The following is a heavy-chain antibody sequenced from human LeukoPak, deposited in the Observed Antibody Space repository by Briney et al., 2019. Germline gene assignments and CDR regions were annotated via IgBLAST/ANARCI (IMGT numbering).Heavy chain of an antibody. Sequence: PSQTLSLTCTVSGGSISSGSYYWSWIRQPDGKGLEWIGRIYTSGSTNHNPSLKSRVTISVDTSKNQFSLKLSSVTAADTAVYYCARAGVGYYDSSGYYRTHDAFDIWGQGTMVTVSS. V-gene: IGHV4-61*02. CDR2: IYTSGST. J-gene: IGHJ3*02. D-gene: IGHD3-22*01. CDR1: GGSISSGSYY. CDR3: ARAGVGYYDSSGYYRTHDAFDI.